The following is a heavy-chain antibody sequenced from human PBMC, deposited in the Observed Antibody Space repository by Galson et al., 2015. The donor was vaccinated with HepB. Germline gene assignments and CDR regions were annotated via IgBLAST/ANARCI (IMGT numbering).Heavy chain of an antibody. CDR1: GYTFTNYF. J-gene: IGHJ5*02. V-gene: IGHV1-46*01. CDR3: ARDEGGRSGWYTS. Sequence: SVKVSCKASGYTFTNYFMNWVRQAPGQRPEWMGIVNPRSGSRSYAQKFQGSVTMTRDTSTNTVYMELSSLRSDDTAVYYCARDEGGRSGWYTSWGQGTLVTVSS. CDR2: VNPRSGSR. D-gene: IGHD6-19*01.